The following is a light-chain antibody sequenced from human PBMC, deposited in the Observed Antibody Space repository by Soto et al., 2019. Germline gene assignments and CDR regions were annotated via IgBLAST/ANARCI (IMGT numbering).Light chain of an antibody. CDR2: TGS. V-gene: IGKV1-12*01. CDR3: QQYGSSPLYT. CDR1: QAIDSW. Sequence: DIQMTQSPSSVSASVGDRVTITCRASQAIDSWLAWYQQKPGEAPKLLIFTGSLLHSGVPPRFSGSGSGTDFTLTISRLEPEDFAVYYCQQYGSSPLYTFGQGTKLEIK. J-gene: IGKJ2*01.